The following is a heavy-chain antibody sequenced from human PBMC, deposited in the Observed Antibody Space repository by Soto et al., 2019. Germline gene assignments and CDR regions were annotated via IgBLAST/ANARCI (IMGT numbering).Heavy chain of an antibody. Sequence: GGSLRLSCAASGFTFSSYWMSWVRQAPGKGLEWVANIKQDGSEKYYVHSVKGRFTISRDNAKNSLYLQMNSLRAEDTAVYYCAREGYSYGTYFDFWGQGTLVTVSS. J-gene: IGHJ4*02. CDR3: AREGYSYGTYFDF. CDR2: IKQDGSEK. V-gene: IGHV3-7*01. D-gene: IGHD5-18*01. CDR1: GFTFSSYW.